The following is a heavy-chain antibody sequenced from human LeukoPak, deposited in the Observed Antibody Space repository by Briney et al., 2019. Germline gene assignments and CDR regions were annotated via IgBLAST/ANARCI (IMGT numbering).Heavy chain of an antibody. D-gene: IGHD3-9*01. J-gene: IGHJ4*02. V-gene: IGHV1-2*02. CDR3: ARAGINYDILTGYAGVYYFDY. CDR1: GYTFTGYY. Sequence: GASVKVSCKASGYTFTGYYMHWVRQAPGQGLGWMGWINPNSGGTNYAQNFQGRVTMTRDTSISTAYMELSRLRSDDTAVYYCARAGINYDILTGYAGVYYFDYWGQGTLVTVSS. CDR2: INPNSGGT.